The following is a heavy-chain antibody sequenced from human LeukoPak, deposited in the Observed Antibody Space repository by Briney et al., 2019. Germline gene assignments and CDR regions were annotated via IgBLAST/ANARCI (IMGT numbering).Heavy chain of an antibody. D-gene: IGHD3-22*01. CDR3: ARDAMIVVVITTGYYMDV. CDR1: GYTFTDYY. CDR2: INPNSGGT. J-gene: IGHJ6*03. Sequence: EASVKVSCKASGYTFTDYYMHWVRQAPGQGLEWMGWINPNSGGTNFAQKFQGRVTMTRDTSISTAYMELSRLRSDDTAVYYCARDAMIVVVITTGYYMDVWGKGTTVTVSS. V-gene: IGHV1-2*02.